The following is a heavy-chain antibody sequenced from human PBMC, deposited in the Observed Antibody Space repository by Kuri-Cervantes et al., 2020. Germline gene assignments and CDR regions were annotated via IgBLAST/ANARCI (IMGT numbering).Heavy chain of an antibody. CDR3: ASAGAAAFRVAGV. V-gene: IGHV4-34*01. CDR1: GFTFSSYG. J-gene: IGHJ4*02. CDR2: INHSGST. Sequence: ESLKISCAASGFTFSSYGMHWVRQAPGKGLEWIGEINHSGSTNYNPSLKSRVTISVDTSKNQFSLKLSSVTAADTAVYYCASAGAAAFRVAGVWGQGTLVTVSS. D-gene: IGHD6-13*01.